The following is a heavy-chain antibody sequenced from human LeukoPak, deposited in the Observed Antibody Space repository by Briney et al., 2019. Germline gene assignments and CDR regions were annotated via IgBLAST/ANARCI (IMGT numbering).Heavy chain of an antibody. D-gene: IGHD2-15*01. J-gene: IGHJ6*03. CDR3: ARAPSVCSGGSCYLFYYYYYMDV. CDR1: GFTFSSYG. V-gene: IGHV3-30*03. Sequence: GGSLRLSCAASGFTFSSYGMHWVRQAPGKGLEWVAVISYDGSNKYYADSVKGRFTISRDNSKNTLYLQMGSLRAEDMAVYYCARAPSVCSGGSCYLFYYYYYMDVWGKGTTVTVSS. CDR2: ISYDGSNK.